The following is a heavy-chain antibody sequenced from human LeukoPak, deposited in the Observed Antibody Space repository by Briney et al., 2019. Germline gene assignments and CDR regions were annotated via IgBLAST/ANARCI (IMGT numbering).Heavy chain of an antibody. CDR1: GGSISSYY. Sequence: SETLSLTCTVSGGSISSYYWTWIRQPPGKGLEWIGYIYYSGSTNYNPSLKSRVTISVGTSKNQFSLKLSSVTAADTAVYYCARLVIVVVPASGWFDPWGQGTLVTVSS. CDR2: IYYSGST. J-gene: IGHJ5*02. V-gene: IGHV4-59*08. D-gene: IGHD2-2*03. CDR3: ARLVIVVVPASGWFDP.